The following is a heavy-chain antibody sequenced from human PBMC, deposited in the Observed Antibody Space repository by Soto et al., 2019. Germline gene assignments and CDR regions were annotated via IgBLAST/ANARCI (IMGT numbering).Heavy chain of an antibody. Sequence: QVQLVQSGAEVKKPGSSVRVSCKTSGGTFRTSAISWVRQAPGQGLEWMGGIMPVFPTPDYAQKFQGRVTITADESTSTAYMELSSLRSEDTAVYYCARDKARQQLGGNYCYIMDVWGQGTTVTVSS. D-gene: IGHD3-3*02. J-gene: IGHJ6*02. CDR1: GGTFRTSA. CDR2: IMPVFPTP. V-gene: IGHV1-69*12. CDR3: ARDKARQQLGGNYCYIMDV.